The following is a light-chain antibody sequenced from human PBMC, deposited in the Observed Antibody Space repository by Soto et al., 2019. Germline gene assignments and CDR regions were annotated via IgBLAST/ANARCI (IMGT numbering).Light chain of an antibody. CDR3: QQNKDWPGT. Sequence: EIVMTQSPATLSVSPGERATLSCRASQSVSSYLAWYHQKPGQAPRLLIYDASTRATGISVRFSGSGSGTEFTLTISSLQSEDFGVYYCQQNKDWPGTFGQGTKVEIK. V-gene: IGKV3-15*01. CDR1: QSVSSY. CDR2: DAS. J-gene: IGKJ1*01.